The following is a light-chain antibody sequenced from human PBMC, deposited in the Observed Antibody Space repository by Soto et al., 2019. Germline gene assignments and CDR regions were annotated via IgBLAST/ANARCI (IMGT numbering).Light chain of an antibody. CDR2: GAS. CDR3: QQYNNWPLT. CDR1: QSVSSL. J-gene: IGKJ4*01. V-gene: IGKV3-15*01. Sequence: EVVMTQSPATLSVSPGERATLSCRASQSVSSLLAWYQQKPGQAPRLLIYGASTRATGIPDRFSASGSGTDFALMSSSCQSGDFAVYYCQQYNNWPLTFGGGTKGEIK.